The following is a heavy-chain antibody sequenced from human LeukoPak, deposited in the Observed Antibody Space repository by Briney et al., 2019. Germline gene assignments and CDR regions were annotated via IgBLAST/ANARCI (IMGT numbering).Heavy chain of an antibody. CDR1: GFTFSSYA. V-gene: IGHV3-23*01. J-gene: IGHJ4*02. CDR3: ARAGGGIVVVPADR. Sequence: GGSLRLSCAASGFTFSSYAMSWVRQAPGKGLEWVSAISGSGGSTYYADSVKGRFTISRDSAKNSLYLRMNSLRAEDTAVYYCARAGGGIVVVPADRWGQGTLVTVSS. D-gene: IGHD2-2*01. CDR2: ISGSGGST.